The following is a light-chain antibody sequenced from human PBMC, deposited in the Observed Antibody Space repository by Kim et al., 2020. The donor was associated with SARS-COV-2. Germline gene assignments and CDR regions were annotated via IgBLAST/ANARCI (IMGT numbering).Light chain of an antibody. CDR3: QAWDSSTYV. J-gene: IGLJ1*01. CDR2: QDT. CDR1: KLGEKF. V-gene: IGLV3-1*01. Sequence: VSPGQTASITCSGDKLGEKFACWYQQKPGQSPVLVIYQDTKRPSGIPERFSGSNSGNTATLTISGTQAMDEADYYCQAWDSSTYVFGTGTKVTVL.